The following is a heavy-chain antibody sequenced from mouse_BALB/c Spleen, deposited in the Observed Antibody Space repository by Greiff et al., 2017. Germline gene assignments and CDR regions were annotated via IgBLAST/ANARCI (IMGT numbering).Heavy chain of an antibody. V-gene: IGHV5-9-4*01. CDR1: GFTFSSYA. J-gene: IGHJ4*01. Sequence: EVKLVESGGGLVKPGGSLKLSCAASGFTFSSYAMSWVRQSPEKRLEWVAEISSGGSYTYYPDTVTGRFTISRDNAKNTLYLEMSSLRSEDTAMYYCARDSSDLYYYAMDYWGQGTSVTVSS. CDR3: ARDSSDLYYYAMDY. CDR2: ISSGGSYT.